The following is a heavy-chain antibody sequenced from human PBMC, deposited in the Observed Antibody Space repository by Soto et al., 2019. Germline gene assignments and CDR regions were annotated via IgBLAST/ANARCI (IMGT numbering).Heavy chain of an antibody. CDR2: ISSSGTI. D-gene: IGHD5-12*01. J-gene: IGHJ3*02. Sequence: GGSLRLSCAASGFTFSSYEMDWVRQAPGKGLEWVAYISSSGTILYGDSVKGRFTISRDNADNSLYLQMNSLTAEDTAAYYCTKEKSVMYSGYDAFDIWGRGTMVTVSS. CDR1: GFTFSSYE. V-gene: IGHV3-48*03. CDR3: TKEKSVMYSGYDAFDI.